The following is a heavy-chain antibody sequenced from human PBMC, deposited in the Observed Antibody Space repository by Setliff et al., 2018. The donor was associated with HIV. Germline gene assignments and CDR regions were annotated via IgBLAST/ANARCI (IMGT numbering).Heavy chain of an antibody. Sequence: SGPTLVNPTQTLTLTCTFSGFSLSTSGMCVSWIRQPPGKALEWLARIDWDDDKYYSTSLKTRLTISKDTSKNQVVLKMTNMDPVDTATYYCVRMISYSTYFDYWGQGTLVTVSS. CDR1: GFSLSTSGMC. V-gene: IGHV2-70*11. D-gene: IGHD1-26*01. J-gene: IGHJ4*02. CDR2: IDWDDDK. CDR3: VRMISYSTYFDY.